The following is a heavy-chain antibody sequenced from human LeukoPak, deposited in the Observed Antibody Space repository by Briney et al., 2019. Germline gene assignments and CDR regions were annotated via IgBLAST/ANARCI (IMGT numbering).Heavy chain of an antibody. D-gene: IGHD1-26*01. CDR3: AKGRRYSGREGLDY. CDR1: GFTFSSYW. CDR2: INTDGRTT. Sequence: PGGSLRLSCAASGFTFSSYWMNWVRQAPGKGLVWVAHINTDGRTTTYADSVKGRFTVSRDNAKNTLYLQMNSLRAEDMALYYCAKGRRYSGREGLDYWGQGTLVTVSS. J-gene: IGHJ4*02. V-gene: IGHV3-74*01.